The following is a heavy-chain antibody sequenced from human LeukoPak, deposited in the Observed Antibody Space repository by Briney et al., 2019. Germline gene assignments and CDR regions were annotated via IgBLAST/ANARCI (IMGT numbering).Heavy chain of an antibody. Sequence: PSETLSLTCAVYGGSFSGYYWNWVSQPPRKGLEWVGEINHTGNPLYNPSLKSRGTISGDMSNNRFSLKLTSVTAADTGVYYCARGPGSGSYFAWFDSWGQGTLVSVSS. CDR3: ARGPGSGSYFAWFDS. D-gene: IGHD3-10*01. V-gene: IGHV4-34*01. J-gene: IGHJ5*01. CDR1: GGSFSGYY. CDR2: INHTGNP.